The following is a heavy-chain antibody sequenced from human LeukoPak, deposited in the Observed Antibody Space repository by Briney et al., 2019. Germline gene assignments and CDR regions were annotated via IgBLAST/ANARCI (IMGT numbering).Heavy chain of an antibody. CDR2: ISYDGSNK. Sequence: PGGSLRLSCAASGFTFSSYGMHWVRQAPGKGLEWVAVISYDGSNKYYADSVKGRFTISRDNSKNTLYLQMNSLRAEDTAVYYCAKDLHNYYDSSGDWGQGALVTVSS. V-gene: IGHV3-30*18. J-gene: IGHJ4*02. CDR3: AKDLHNYYDSSGD. D-gene: IGHD3-22*01. CDR1: GFTFSSYG.